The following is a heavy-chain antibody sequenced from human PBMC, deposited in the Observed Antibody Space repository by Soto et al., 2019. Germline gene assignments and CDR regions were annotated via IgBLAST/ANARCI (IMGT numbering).Heavy chain of an antibody. CDR1: GGTFSSYA. V-gene: IGHV1-69*13. J-gene: IGHJ6*02. CDR2: IIPIFGTA. Sequence: ASVKVSCKASGGTFSSYAISLLRQAPGQGLEWMGGIIPIFGTANYAQKFQGRVTITADESTSTAYMELSSLRSEDTAVYYCARALYGSGSYYNGLYYYGMDVWGQGTTVTVSS. CDR3: ARALYGSGSYYNGLYYYGMDV. D-gene: IGHD3-10*01.